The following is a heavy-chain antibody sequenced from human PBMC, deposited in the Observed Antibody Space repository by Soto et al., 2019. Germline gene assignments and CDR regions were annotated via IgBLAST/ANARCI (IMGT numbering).Heavy chain of an antibody. J-gene: IGHJ4*02. V-gene: IGHV4-59*08. CDR2: IYYSGST. CDR1: GGSLSSYY. CDR3: ARFSFYCSGGSCYSSFDY. D-gene: IGHD2-15*01. Sequence: PSETLSLTCTVSGGSLSSYYWSWIRQPPGKGLEWIGYIYYSGSTNYNPSLKSRVTISVDTSKNQFSLKLSSVTAADTAVYYCARFSFYCSGGSCYSSFDYWGQGTLDTVSS.